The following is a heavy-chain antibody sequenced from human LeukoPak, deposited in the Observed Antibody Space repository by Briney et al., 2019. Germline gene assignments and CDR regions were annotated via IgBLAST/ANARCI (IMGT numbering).Heavy chain of an antibody. CDR2: FYHGGNT. D-gene: IGHD1-26*01. J-gene: IGHJ4*02. V-gene: IGHV4-4*02. CDR1: GGSISSINW. CDR3: VRNIVGANAFDY. Sequence: SETLSLTCAVSGGSISSINWWSWVRQPPGKGLEWIGEFYHGGNTNYNLSLKSRVSISVDKSKNQFSLKLSSVTAADTAVYYCVRNIVGANAFDYWGQGILVTVSS.